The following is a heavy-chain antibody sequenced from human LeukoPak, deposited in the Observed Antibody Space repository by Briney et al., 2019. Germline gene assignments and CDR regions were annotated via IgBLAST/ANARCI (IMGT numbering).Heavy chain of an antibody. J-gene: IGHJ4*02. CDR3: AREVAATLIDY. D-gene: IGHD2-15*01. Sequence: GASVKVSCKASGYTFTHYGITWVRQAPGHGLEWMGWISAYNGNTNHAQKLQGRVTMITDTSTSTAYMELRSLKSDDTAVYYCAREVAATLIDYWGQGTLVTVSS. V-gene: IGHV1-18*01. CDR1: GYTFTHYG. CDR2: ISAYNGNT.